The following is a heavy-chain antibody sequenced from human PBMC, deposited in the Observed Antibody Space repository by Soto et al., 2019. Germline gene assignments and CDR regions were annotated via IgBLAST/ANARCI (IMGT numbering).Heavy chain of an antibody. D-gene: IGHD1-26*01. Sequence: GGSLILSCAASGFTVSSNYMSWVRQAPGKGLEWVSVIYSGGSTNYADSVKGRFTISRDNSKNTLYLQMNSLRAEDTAVYYCAKDSGKYYWGQGTLVTVSS. J-gene: IGHJ4*02. V-gene: IGHV3-66*01. CDR2: IYSGGST. CDR3: AKDSGKYY. CDR1: GFTVSSNY.